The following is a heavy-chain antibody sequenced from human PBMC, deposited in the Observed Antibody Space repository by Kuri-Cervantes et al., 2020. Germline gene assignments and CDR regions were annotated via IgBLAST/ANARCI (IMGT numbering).Heavy chain of an antibody. CDR3: AKVAAAGNYYYYYMDV. D-gene: IGHD6-13*01. CDR1: GFTFSNYA. J-gene: IGHJ6*03. V-gene: IGHV3-23*01. Sequence: GESLKISCAASGFTFSNYAMNWVRQAPGKGLEWVSAISGSGGSTYYADSVKGRFTISRGNSKNTLYLQMNSLRAEDTAVYYCAKVAAAGNYYYYYMDVWGKGTTVTVSS. CDR2: ISGSGGST.